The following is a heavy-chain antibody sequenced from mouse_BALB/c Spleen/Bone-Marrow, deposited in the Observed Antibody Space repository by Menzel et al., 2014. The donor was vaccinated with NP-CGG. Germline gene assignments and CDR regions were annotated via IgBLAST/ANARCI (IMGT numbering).Heavy chain of an antibody. V-gene: IGHV5-6-5*01. Sequence: EVHLVESGGGLVKPGGSLKLSCAASGFTFSSYAMSWARQTPEKRLEWVASISSGGSTYYPDSVKGRLTISRDNARNILYLQMSSLRSEDTAMYYCARGGFRGLDYWGQGTTLTVSS. J-gene: IGHJ2*01. CDR2: ISSGGST. CDR3: ARGGFRGLDY. CDR1: GFTFSSYA.